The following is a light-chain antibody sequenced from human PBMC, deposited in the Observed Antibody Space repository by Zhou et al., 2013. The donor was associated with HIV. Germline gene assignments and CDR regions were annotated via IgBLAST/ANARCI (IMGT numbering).Light chain of an antibody. CDR3: QQYNSYSRE. Sequence: DIQITQSPSSLSASVGDRVTVTCRASQNITNHLHWYQQKPGKAPNLLIFAASSLRSEVPSRFSGSGSGTDFALTISSLQPEDFATYYCQQYNSYSREFGQGTKVEIK. CDR1: QNITNH. J-gene: IGKJ1*01. V-gene: IGKV1-39*01. CDR2: AAS.